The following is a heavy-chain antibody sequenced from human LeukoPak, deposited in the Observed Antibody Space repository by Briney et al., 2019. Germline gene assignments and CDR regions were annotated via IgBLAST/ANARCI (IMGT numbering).Heavy chain of an antibody. J-gene: IGHJ3*02. CDR2: ISFIIST. V-gene: IGHV3-23*01. CDR1: GFNFSSFG. Sequence: PGGSLRLSCAASGFNFSSFGVNWVRQGPGKGLEWVSGISFIISTWSADSVKGRFTISRDNSKNTVYLQMNSLRDDDTAVYYCAKGTCSLNYDAFDIWGQGTLVTVSS. CDR3: AKGTCSLNYDAFDI. D-gene: IGHD5-24*01.